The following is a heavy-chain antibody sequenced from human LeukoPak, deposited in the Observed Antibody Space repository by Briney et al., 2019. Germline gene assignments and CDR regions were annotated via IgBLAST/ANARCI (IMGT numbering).Heavy chain of an antibody. Sequence: SVKVSCKASGGTFSSYAISWVRQAPGPGLEWMGRIFPIFGTANYAQEFQGRVTITTDESTSTAYMELSSLRSEDTAVYYCAGGDSSGYYGDYWGQGTLVTVSS. J-gene: IGHJ4*02. CDR3: AGGDSSGYYGDY. CDR1: GGTFSSYA. D-gene: IGHD3-22*01. CDR2: IFPIFGTA. V-gene: IGHV1-69*05.